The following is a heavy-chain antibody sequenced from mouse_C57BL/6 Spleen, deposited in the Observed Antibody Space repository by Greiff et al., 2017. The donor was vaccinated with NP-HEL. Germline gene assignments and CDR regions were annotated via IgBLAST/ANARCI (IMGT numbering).Heavy chain of an antibody. CDR1: GFTFTDYY. J-gene: IGHJ4*01. V-gene: IGHV7-3*01. Sequence: EVMLVESGGGLVQPGGSLSLSCAASGFTFTDYYMSWVRQPPGKALEWLGFIRNKANGYTTEYSASVKGRFTISRDNSQSILYLQMNALRAEDSATYYCARYDYYGSSYPYAMDYWGQGTSVTVSS. D-gene: IGHD1-1*01. CDR2: IRNKANGYTT. CDR3: ARYDYYGSSYPYAMDY.